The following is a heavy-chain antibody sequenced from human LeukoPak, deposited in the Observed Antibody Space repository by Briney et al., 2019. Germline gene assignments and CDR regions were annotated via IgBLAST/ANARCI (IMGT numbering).Heavy chain of an antibody. CDR1: GYSFTNYW. Sequence: GEFLKISCKGFGYSFTNYWIGWVRQMPGKGLEWMGVIYPGDSDTTYSPSFQGQVTISADKSLGTAYLQWSSLKASDTAMYYCARWLSNGYYFDYWGQGTLVTVPS. D-gene: IGHD3-22*01. V-gene: IGHV5-51*01. J-gene: IGHJ4*02. CDR2: IYPGDSDT. CDR3: ARWLSNGYYFDY.